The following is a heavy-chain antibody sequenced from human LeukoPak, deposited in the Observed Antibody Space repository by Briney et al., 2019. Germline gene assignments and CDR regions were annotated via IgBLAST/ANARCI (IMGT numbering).Heavy chain of an antibody. D-gene: IGHD3-9*01. CDR2: MNPNSGNT. V-gene: IGHV1-8*03. CDR1: GYTFTGYY. J-gene: IGHJ4*02. Sequence: ASVKVSCKASGYTFTGYYMHWVRQAPGQGLEWMGWMNPNSGNTGYAQKFQGRVTITRNTSISTAYMELSSLRSEDTAVYYCARTPIDYDILTGYYVYFDYWGQGTLVTVSS. CDR3: ARTPIDYDILTGYYVYFDY.